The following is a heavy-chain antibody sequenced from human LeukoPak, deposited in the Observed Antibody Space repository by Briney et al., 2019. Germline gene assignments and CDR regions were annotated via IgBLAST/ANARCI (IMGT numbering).Heavy chain of an antibody. V-gene: IGHV3-7*01. J-gene: IGHJ3*02. CDR2: IKQDGSVK. D-gene: IGHD5-12*01. CDR1: GFTFSSYW. CDR3: LVTTRSCAFDI. Sequence: GGSLRLSCAASGFTFSSYWMSWVRQAPGKGLEWVASIKQDGSVKNYVDSVKGRFTISRDNAKNSLYLQMNSLRAEDASLYYCLVTTRSCAFDIWGQGTMVTVSS.